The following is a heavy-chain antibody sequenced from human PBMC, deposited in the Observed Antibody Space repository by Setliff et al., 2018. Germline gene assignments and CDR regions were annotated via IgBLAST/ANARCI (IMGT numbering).Heavy chain of an antibody. CDR1: GGTFSSYA. CDR2: IIPIFGTA. Sequence: GASVKVSCKASGGTFSSYAISWVRQAPGQGLEWMGGIIPIFGTANYAQKFQGRVTITADESTSTAYMELSSLRSEDTAVYYCARLVTGGDDAFDIWGQGTMVTVSS. J-gene: IGHJ3*02. D-gene: IGHD6-6*01. V-gene: IGHV1-69*13. CDR3: ARLVTGGDDAFDI.